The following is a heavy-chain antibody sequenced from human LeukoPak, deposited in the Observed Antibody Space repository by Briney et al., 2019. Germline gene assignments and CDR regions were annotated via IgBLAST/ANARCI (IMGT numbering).Heavy chain of an antibody. CDR2: IYYSGST. CDR1: GFTFSSYG. D-gene: IGHD6-6*01. Sequence: PGGSLRLSCAASGFTFSSYGMHWVRQPPGKGLEWIGSIYYSGSTYYNPSLKSRVTISVDTSKNQFSLKLSSVTAADTAVYYCARREYYFDYWGLGTLVTVSS. V-gene: IGHV4-39*01. CDR3: ARREYYFDY. J-gene: IGHJ4*02.